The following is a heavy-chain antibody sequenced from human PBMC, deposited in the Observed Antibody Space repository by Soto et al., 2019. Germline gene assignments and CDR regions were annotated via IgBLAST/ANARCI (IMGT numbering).Heavy chain of an antibody. Sequence: EMKLLESGGGSVPPGASARLSCLTSGFMFDNYAMSWVRQSPARGLEWVAAISGSGHATYYTPSVRGRFTISRDKSKKTVLLQMNNLRTEDTAIYYCAKGRYFDSSGGCANYWGLGTLVTVSA. CDR1: GFMFDNYA. CDR3: AKGRYFDSSGGCANY. V-gene: IGHV3-23*01. CDR2: ISGSGHAT. D-gene: IGHD3-22*01. J-gene: IGHJ4*02.